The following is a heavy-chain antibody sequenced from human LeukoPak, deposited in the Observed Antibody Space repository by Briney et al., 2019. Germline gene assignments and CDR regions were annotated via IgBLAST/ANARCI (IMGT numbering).Heavy chain of an antibody. CDR2: INQDGSEK. Sequence: GGSLRLSFAASGITFSRFWMSWVGPAPGKGLQWVANINQDGSEKHYVDSVKGRFTISRDNAENSLYLQMNSLRAEDTAVYYCASGGHLDYWGQGALVTVAS. V-gene: IGHV3-7*03. J-gene: IGHJ4*02. CDR1: GITFSRFW. CDR3: ASGGHLDY. D-gene: IGHD3-16*01.